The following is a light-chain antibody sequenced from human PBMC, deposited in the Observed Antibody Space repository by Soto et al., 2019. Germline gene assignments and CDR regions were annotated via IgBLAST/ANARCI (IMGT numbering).Light chain of an antibody. CDR1: QRITTY. V-gene: IGKV1-39*01. CDR2: ATS. Sequence: DIQMTQSPSSLSASVGDRVTITCRASQRITTYLNWYQQKPGKAPNLLIFATSTLQSGVPSRFSGSGSGTDLTLTIRSLQPEDFATYYCQQANSFPLTFGGGTKVDTK. CDR3: QQANSFPLT. J-gene: IGKJ4*01.